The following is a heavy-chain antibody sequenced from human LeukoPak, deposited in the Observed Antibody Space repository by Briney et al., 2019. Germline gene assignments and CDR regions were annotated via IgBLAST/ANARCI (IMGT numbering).Heavy chain of an antibody. J-gene: IGHJ5*02. CDR3: ARGRPRVFSWYDP. CDR1: GGSFSGYY. CDR2: INHSGST. D-gene: IGHD6-13*01. V-gene: IGHV4-34*01. Sequence: SETLSLTCAVYGGSFSGYYWSWIRQPPGKGLEWIGEINHSGSTNYNPSLKSRVTISVDTSKNQFSLKLSSVTAADTAVYYCARGRPRVFSWYDPWGQGTLVTVSS.